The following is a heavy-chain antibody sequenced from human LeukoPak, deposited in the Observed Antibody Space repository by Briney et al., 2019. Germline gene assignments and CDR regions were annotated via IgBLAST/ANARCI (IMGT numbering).Heavy chain of an antibody. CDR2: ISSSGSTI. CDR3: ASTTGYSYGYFDC. Sequence: PGGSLRLSCAASGFTFSSYEMNWVRQAPGKGLEWVSYISSSGSTIYYADSVKGRFTISRDNAKNSLYLQMNSLRAEDTAVYYCASTTGYSYGYFDCWGQGTLVTVSS. D-gene: IGHD5-18*01. J-gene: IGHJ4*02. CDR1: GFTFSSYE. V-gene: IGHV3-48*03.